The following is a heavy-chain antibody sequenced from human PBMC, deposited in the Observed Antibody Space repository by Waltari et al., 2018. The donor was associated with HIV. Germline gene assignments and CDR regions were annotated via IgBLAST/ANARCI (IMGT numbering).Heavy chain of an antibody. Sequence: QEQLQQWGAGLLQPSETLSLTCAVSGRSFSGYSLNWVRQPPGKGLEWIGEINHSGTTNYNPSLKSRVTMSVDTSKRQFSLKLNSVTAADTAVYFCAYSYLTGSILHPFWGQGTLVTVSS. CDR3: AYSYLTGSILHPF. D-gene: IGHD3-9*01. V-gene: IGHV4-34*01. CDR2: INHSGTT. CDR1: GRSFSGYS. J-gene: IGHJ4*01.